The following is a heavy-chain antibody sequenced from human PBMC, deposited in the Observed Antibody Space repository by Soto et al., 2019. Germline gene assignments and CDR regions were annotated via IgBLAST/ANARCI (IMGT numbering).Heavy chain of an antibody. CDR1: GGSFRRLY. J-gene: IGHJ4*01. V-gene: IGHV4-59*01. D-gene: IGHD2-8*01. CDR2: IYYSRST. CDR3: ARVYAYYFAD. Sequence: SETLSLLCTVSGGSFRRLYWSSIRQPPGKGLEWIVYIYYSRSTNYSPSLKSRVTISVDTSKNQFSLKLSSVTAADTAVYYCARVYAYYFADWGHGTLVTVSS.